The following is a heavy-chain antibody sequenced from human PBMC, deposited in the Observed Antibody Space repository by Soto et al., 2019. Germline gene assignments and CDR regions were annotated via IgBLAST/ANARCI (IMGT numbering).Heavy chain of an antibody. J-gene: IGHJ4*02. V-gene: IGHV4-30-2*01. Sequence: SETLSLTCAVSGGSISSDDYSWTWIRQPPGKGLEWIGYIYPSGSGYYSPSLKSRVTISVDRPKNQFSLKMSSVTAADTAVYYCARHISSGYDYWGQGTLVTVSS. D-gene: IGHD6-19*01. CDR2: IYPSGSG. CDR3: ARHISSGYDY. CDR1: GGSISSDDYS.